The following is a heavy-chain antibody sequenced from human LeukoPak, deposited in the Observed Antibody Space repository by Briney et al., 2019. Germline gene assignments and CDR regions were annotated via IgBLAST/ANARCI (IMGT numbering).Heavy chain of an antibody. J-gene: IGHJ6*02. CDR2: INHSGST. CDR1: GGSFSGYY. V-gene: IGHV4-34*01. Sequence: KPSETLSLTCAVYGGSFSGYYWSWIRQPPGKGLEWIGEINHSGSTNYNPSLKSRVTISVDTSKNQFSLKLSSVTAADTAVYYCARGRLHPHLYGMDVWGQGTTVTVSS. CDR3: ARGRLHPHLYGMDV. D-gene: IGHD4-4*01.